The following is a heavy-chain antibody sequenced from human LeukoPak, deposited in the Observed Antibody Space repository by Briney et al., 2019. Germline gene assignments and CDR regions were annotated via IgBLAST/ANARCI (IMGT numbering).Heavy chain of an antibody. CDR1: GFTFSSYS. D-gene: IGHD3-22*01. V-gene: IGHV3-21*01. CDR3: ARALCYYDASPRRAFDI. Sequence: PGGSLRLSCAASGFTFSSYSMNWVRQAPGKGLEWVSSISSSSSYIYYADSVKGRFTISRDNAKNSLYLQMNSLRAEDTAVYYCARALCYYDASPRRAFDIWGQGTMVTVSS. CDR2: ISSSSSYI. J-gene: IGHJ3*02.